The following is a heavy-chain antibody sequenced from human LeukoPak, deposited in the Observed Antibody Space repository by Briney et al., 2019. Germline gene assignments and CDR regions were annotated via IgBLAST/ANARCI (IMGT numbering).Heavy chain of an antibody. V-gene: IGHV3-7*01. J-gene: IGHJ4*02. Sequence: GGSLRLSCAASGFTFSGYWMTWVRQTPGKGLEWVANINQDGSDTYYVDSVKGRFTISRDNAKNSLYLQMYSLTTEDTAVYYCARDSPPNSSGWGYWGQGTLVSVSS. CDR2: INQDGSDT. D-gene: IGHD6-19*01. CDR3: ARDSPPNSSGWGY. CDR1: GFTFSGYW.